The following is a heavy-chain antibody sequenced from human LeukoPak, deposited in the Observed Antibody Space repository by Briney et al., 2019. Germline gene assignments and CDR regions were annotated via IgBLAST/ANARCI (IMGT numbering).Heavy chain of an antibody. D-gene: IGHD1-14*01. CDR2: ISYDGSNK. CDR3: ARGEWNQPYFDY. Sequence: GGSLRLSCAASGFTFSSYWMSWVRQAPGKGLEWVAVISYDGSNKYYADSVKGRFTISRDNSKNTLYLQMNSLRAEDTAVYYCARGEWNQPYFDYWGQGTLVTVSS. J-gene: IGHJ4*02. V-gene: IGHV3-30-3*01. CDR1: GFTFSSYW.